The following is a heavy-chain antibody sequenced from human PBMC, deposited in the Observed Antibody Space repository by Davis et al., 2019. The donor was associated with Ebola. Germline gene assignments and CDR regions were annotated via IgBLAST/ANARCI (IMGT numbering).Heavy chain of an antibody. J-gene: IGHJ3*02. V-gene: IGHV1-46*03. CDR2: INPNDGRT. CDR3: TTPGGQDSGYDVFDI. CDR1: GYTFTSYY. D-gene: IGHD5-12*01. Sequence: ASVKVSCKASGYTFTSYYMHWVRQAPGQGLEWMGMINPNDGRTIYAQKFQGRVTVTRDTSTTTVYMDLSSLRYEDTALYYCTTPGGQDSGYDVFDICGQGTMVTVPS.